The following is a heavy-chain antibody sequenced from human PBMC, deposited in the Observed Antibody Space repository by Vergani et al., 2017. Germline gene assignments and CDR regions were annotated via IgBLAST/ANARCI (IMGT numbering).Heavy chain of an antibody. CDR3: ARDMEENNDYGDYIVPGCVDY. J-gene: IGHJ4*02. D-gene: IGHD4-17*01. CDR1: GFTFSSYG. CDR2: IWYDGSNK. Sequence: QVQLVESGGGVVQPGRSLRLSCAASGFTFSSYGMHWVRQAPGKGLEWVAVIWYDGSNKYYEDSVKGRFTISRDNSKNTLYLQMNSLRAEDTAVYYCARDMEENNDYGDYIVPGCVDYWGQGTLVTVSS. V-gene: IGHV3-33*01.